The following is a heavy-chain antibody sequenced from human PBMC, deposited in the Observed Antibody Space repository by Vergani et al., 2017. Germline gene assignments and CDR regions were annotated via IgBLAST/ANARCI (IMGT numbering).Heavy chain of an antibody. CDR3: ARHFGTGATSWNYYYYYGMDV. D-gene: IGHD1-26*01. V-gene: IGHV4-39*01. Sequence: QLQLQESGPGLVKPSETLSLTCTVSGGSISSSSYYWGWIRQPPGKGLEWIGSIYYSGSTYYNPSLKIRVTISVATSKNQFSLKLSSVTAADTAVYYCARHFGTGATSWNYYYYYGMDVWGQGTTVTVSS. CDR1: GGSISSSSYY. J-gene: IGHJ6*02. CDR2: IYYSGST.